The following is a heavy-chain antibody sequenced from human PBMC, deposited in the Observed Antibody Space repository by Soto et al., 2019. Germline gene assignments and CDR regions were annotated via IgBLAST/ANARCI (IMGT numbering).Heavy chain of an antibody. CDR1: GYTFASYD. Sequence: QVQLVQSGAEVKTPGASVKVSCKASGYTFASYDMNWVRQAPGQGLEWMGWMNPNSNNTGYAQKFQGRLTMTRDIALSIADMELSSLRNVDTAVYYCARSDGYHFNGLDSWGQGTLVTVSA. D-gene: IGHD2-21*01. J-gene: IGHJ5*01. V-gene: IGHV1-8*01. CDR3: ARSDGYHFNGLDS. CDR2: MNPNSNNT.